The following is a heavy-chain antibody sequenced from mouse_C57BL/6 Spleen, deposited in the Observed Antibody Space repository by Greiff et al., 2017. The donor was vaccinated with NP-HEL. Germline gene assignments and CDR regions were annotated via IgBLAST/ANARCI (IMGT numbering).Heavy chain of an antibody. V-gene: IGHV10-3*01. CDR2: IRSKSSNYAT. D-gene: IGHD1-1*01. J-gene: IGHJ4*01. CDR1: GFTFNTYA. Sequence: EVQRVESGGGLVQPKGSLKLSCAASGFTFNTYAMHWVRQAPGKGLDWVARIRSKSSNYATYYADSVKDRYTISRDDSQSMLYLQMNNLKTEDTAMYYCVRSLTTVVATRDYYAMDYWGQGTSVTVSS. CDR3: VRSLTTVVATRDYYAMDY.